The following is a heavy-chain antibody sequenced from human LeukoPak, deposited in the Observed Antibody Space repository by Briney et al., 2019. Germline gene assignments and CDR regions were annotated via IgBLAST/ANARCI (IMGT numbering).Heavy chain of an antibody. CDR3: AKDRSGSYRGDAFDI. D-gene: IGHD1-26*01. CDR2: ISGSGSGDAT. CDR1: GFTFGSYA. V-gene: IGHV3-23*01. Sequence: GGSLRLSCAASGFTFGSYAMTWVRQAPGKGLEWVSVISGSGSGDATYYADSVKGRFTLSRDNSKNTLYLQINSLRADDTAVYYCAKDRSGSYRGDAFDIWGQGTMVTVSS. J-gene: IGHJ3*02.